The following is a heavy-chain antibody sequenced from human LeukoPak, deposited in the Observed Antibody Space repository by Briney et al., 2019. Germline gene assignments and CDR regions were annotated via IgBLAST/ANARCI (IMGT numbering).Heavy chain of an antibody. CDR1: GFTFSDYY. J-gene: IGHJ3*02. CDR3: AKQGVAGSSWYAFDI. CDR2: IYSGGST. D-gene: IGHD6-13*01. Sequence: GGSLRLSCAASGFTFSDYYMSWVRQAPGKGLEWVSVIYSGGSTYYADSVKGRFTISRDNSKNTLYLQMNSLRAEDTAVYYCAKQGVAGSSWYAFDIWGQGTMVTVSS. V-gene: IGHV3-66*04.